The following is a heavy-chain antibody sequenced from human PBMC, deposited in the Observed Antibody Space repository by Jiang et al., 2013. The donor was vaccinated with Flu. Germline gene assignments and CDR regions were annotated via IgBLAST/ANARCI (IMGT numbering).Heavy chain of an antibody. Sequence: GSGLVKPSGTLSLTCAVSGGSISSTNWWSWVRQPPGKGLEWIGEIHHSGITNYNPSLKSRVTISIDKSKNQFSLKLTSVTAADTAVYYCASTPSIATPKQSVLGYWGQGILVTVSS. D-gene: IGHD6-6*01. CDR2: IHHSGIT. J-gene: IGHJ4*02. CDR1: GGSISSTNW. V-gene: IGHV4-4*02. CDR3: ASTPSIATPKQSVLGY.